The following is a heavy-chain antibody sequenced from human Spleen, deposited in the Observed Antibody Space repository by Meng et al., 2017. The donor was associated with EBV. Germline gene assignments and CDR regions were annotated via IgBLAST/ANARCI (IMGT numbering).Heavy chain of an antibody. V-gene: IGHV3-74*01. CDR2: INSDGIST. Sequence: EVRVLGSGGGLVHAGGPLRLSCAASGFTFSSYWMHWARQAPGKGLVWVSHINSDGISTSYADSVRGRFTISRDNAKNTLYLQMNSLRAEDTAVYYCASEPPSPYLRAYWGQGTLVTVSS. CDR3: ASEPPSPYLRAY. CDR1: GFTFSSYW. J-gene: IGHJ4*02. D-gene: IGHD3-10*01.